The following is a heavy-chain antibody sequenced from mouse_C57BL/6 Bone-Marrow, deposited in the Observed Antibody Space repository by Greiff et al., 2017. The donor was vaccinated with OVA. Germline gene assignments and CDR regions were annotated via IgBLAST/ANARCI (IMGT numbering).Heavy chain of an antibody. V-gene: IGHV1-55*01. CDR2: IYPGSGST. J-gene: IGHJ1*03. D-gene: IGHD1-1*01. CDR3: AILYGSSFRDWYFDV. CDR1: GYTFTSYW. Sequence: QVQLKQPGAELVKPGASVKMSCKASGYTFTSYWITWVKQRPGQGLEWIGDIYPGSGSTNYNEKFKIKATLTVDTSSSTAYMQLSSLTSEDSAVYYCAILYGSSFRDWYFDVWGTGTTVTVSS.